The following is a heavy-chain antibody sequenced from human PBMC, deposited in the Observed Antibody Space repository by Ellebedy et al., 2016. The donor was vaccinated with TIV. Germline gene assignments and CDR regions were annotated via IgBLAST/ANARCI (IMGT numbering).Heavy chain of an antibody. CDR2: INHSGST. Sequence: SETLSLXCTVSGGSISSSSYYWGWIRQPPGKGLEWIGEINHSGSTNYNPSLKSRVTISVDTSKNQFSLKLSSVTAADTAVYYCARTLGTMVRGAHYYYMDVWGKGTTVTVSS. J-gene: IGHJ6*03. CDR1: GGSISSSSYY. V-gene: IGHV4-39*07. D-gene: IGHD3-10*01. CDR3: ARTLGTMVRGAHYYYMDV.